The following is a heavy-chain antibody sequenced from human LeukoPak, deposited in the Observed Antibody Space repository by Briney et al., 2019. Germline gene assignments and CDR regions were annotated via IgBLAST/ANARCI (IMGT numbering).Heavy chain of an antibody. Sequence: ASVKVSCKASGGTFSSYAISWVRQAPGQGLEWMGGTIPIFGTANYAQKFQGRVTITADESTSTAYMELSSLRSEDTAVYYCARARGSGSYYAAFDIWGQGTMVTVSS. J-gene: IGHJ3*02. CDR3: ARARGSGSYYAAFDI. CDR1: GGTFSSYA. V-gene: IGHV1-69*01. D-gene: IGHD3-10*01. CDR2: TIPIFGTA.